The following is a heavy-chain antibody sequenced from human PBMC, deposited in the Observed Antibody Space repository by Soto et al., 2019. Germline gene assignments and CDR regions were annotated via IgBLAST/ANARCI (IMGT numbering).Heavy chain of an antibody. V-gene: IGHV1-24*01. CDR3: ASSSIRPRYYDFMDV. J-gene: IGHJ6*03. CDR2: FDPEDGET. Sequence: GASVKVSCKVSGYTLTELSMHWVRQAPGKGLEWMGGFDPEDGETIYAQKFQGRVTVTEDTSTDTAYMELSSLRSEDTAVYYCASSSIRPRYYDFMDVWGKGTTVTVSS. D-gene: IGHD2-21*01. CDR1: GYTLTELS.